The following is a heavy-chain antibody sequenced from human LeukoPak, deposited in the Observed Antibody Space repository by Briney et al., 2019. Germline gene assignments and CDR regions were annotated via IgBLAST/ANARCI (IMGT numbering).Heavy chain of an antibody. Sequence: SETLSLTCTGSGGSISSYYWSWIRQPPGKGLEWIGYIYYSGSTNYNPSLKSRVTISVDTSKNQFSLKLSSVTAADTAVYYCARVRAVIYGMDVWGQGTTVTVSS. CDR2: IYYSGST. V-gene: IGHV4-59*01. CDR3: ARVRAVIYGMDV. D-gene: IGHD2-21*01. J-gene: IGHJ6*02. CDR1: GGSISSYY.